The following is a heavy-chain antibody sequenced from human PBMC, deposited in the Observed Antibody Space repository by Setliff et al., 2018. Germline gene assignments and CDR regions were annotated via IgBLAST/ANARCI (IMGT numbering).Heavy chain of an antibody. CDR3: ARAKFNIVTSIYFDY. D-gene: IGHD5-12*01. CDR2: VYYSGST. V-gene: IGHV4-59*11. Sequence: PSETLSLTCTVSGGSISTHYWSWIRQPPGKGLEWIGYVYYSGSTNYSPSLKSRVTISVDTSTNQFSLKLSSVTAADTAVYYCARAKFNIVTSIYFDYWGQGTLVTVSS. CDR1: GGSISTHY. J-gene: IGHJ4*02.